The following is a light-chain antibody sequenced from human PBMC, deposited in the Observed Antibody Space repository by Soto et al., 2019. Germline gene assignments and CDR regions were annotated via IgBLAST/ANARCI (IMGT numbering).Light chain of an antibody. V-gene: IGKV1-5*03. CDR3: QQYNSYPST. Sequence: DIQMTQSPSTLSASVGDRVTITCRASQSISSWLAWYQQKPGKVPKLLIYNASSLESGVPSRFSGSGSGTEFPITITSLQHDDFATYYRQQYNSYPSTFGQGTKVEIK. CDR2: NAS. CDR1: QSISSW. J-gene: IGKJ1*01.